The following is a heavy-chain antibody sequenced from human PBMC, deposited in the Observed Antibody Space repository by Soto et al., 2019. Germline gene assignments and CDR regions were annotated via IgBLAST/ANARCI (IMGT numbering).Heavy chain of an antibody. CDR3: AKNGQPPYYYYGMDV. Sequence: ASVKVSCKASGHTFTRYGISWVRQAPGQGLEWMGWISGYNGDTNYAQKFQGRVTMTVDTSTTTAFMELTSLTSDDRAVYYCAKNGQPPYYYYGMDVWGQGTKVTVSS. CDR2: ISGYNGDT. CDR1: GHTFTRYG. J-gene: IGHJ6*02. V-gene: IGHV1-18*01. D-gene: IGHD2-8*01.